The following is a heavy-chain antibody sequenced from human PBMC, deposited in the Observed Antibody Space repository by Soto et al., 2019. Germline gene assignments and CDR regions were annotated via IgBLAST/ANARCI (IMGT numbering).Heavy chain of an antibody. J-gene: IGHJ4*02. CDR2: INSNGGST. V-gene: IGHV3-64D*06. CDR3: VKDKWEVATVYDY. D-gene: IGHD5-12*01. CDR1: GFTFSSYA. Sequence: GGSLRLSCAASGFTFSSYAMHWVRQAPGKGLEYVSTINSNGGSTYYADSVKGRFTISRDNSKNTLYLQMSSLRPEDTAVYFCVKDKWEVATVYDYWGQGTLVTVSS.